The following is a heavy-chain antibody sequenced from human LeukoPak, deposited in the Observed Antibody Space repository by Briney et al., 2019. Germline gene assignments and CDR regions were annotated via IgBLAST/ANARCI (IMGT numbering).Heavy chain of an antibody. CDR2: IIAIFGTA. CDR1: VDTLSSYA. Sequence: SVRVSCVASVDTLSSYAISCVRPAPGRGVEWMGRIIAIFGTAHYAQKFQGRVTITTDESTSTAYMELSSLRSEDTAVYYCAVASEQWLVAPPDYWGQGTLVTVSS. V-gene: IGHV1-69*05. D-gene: IGHD6-19*01. J-gene: IGHJ4*02. CDR3: AVASEQWLVAPPDY.